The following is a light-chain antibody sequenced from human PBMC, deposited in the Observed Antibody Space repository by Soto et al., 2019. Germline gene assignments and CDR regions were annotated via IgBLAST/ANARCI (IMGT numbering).Light chain of an antibody. V-gene: IGLV2-8*01. CDR3: SSYSGTNYHHV. Sequence: SALRHPRSSSGSLGQSVTISCPGTSSDVGGYNYVSWYQQHPGKAPKLMIYEVSERPSGVPDRFSGSKSGNTASLTVSGLQAEDEADYYCSSYSGTNYHHVFGTGTKVTAL. CDR1: SSDVGGYNY. J-gene: IGLJ1*01. CDR2: EVS.